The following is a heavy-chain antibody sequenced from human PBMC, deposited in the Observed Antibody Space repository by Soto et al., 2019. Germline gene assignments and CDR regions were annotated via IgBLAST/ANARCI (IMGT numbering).Heavy chain of an antibody. CDR1: GDSISSDGYY. D-gene: IGHD3-9*01. CDR3: ARRHDPLTGPDAFAV. J-gene: IGHJ3*01. Sequence: QVRLQESGPGVVKPSQTLSLTCAVSGDSISSDGYYWSWIRQHPGKGLEWIGDIYYSGGTSYNPSLNPSLKSRVSMSLDTAESQLSLNLASVTTADTAVYYCARRHDPLTGPDAFAVWGPGTMVHVSS. V-gene: IGHV4-31*11. CDR2: IYYSGGT.